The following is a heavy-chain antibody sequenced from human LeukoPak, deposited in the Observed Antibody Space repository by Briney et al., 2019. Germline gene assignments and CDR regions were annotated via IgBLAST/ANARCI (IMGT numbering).Heavy chain of an antibody. CDR1: RFTFSSYA. D-gene: IGHD3-22*01. Sequence: PGGSLRLSCAASRFTFSSYAMSWVRQAPGKGLEWVSAISGSGGSTYYADSVKGRFTISRDNSKNTLYLQMNSLRAEDTAVYYCAKDPYYDSSGDDYWGQGTLVTVSS. V-gene: IGHV3-23*01. J-gene: IGHJ4*02. CDR2: ISGSGGST. CDR3: AKDPYYDSSGDDY.